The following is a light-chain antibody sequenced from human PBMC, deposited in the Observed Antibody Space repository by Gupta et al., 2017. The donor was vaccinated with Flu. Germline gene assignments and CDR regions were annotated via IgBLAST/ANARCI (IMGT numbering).Light chain of an antibody. J-gene: IGLJ2*01. CDR2: EVS. CDR3: SSYTSSSNKV. CDR1: SSDIGGYNS. Sequence: TSSDIGGYNSASWYQQHPGKAPKLMIYEVSDRPSGVSDRFSGSKSGNTASLTISGLQAEDEAHYYCSSYTSSSNKVFGGGTKLTVL. V-gene: IGLV2-14*01.